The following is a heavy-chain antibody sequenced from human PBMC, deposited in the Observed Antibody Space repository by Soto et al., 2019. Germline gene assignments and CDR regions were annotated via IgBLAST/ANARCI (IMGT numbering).Heavy chain of an antibody. Sequence: QVQLVQSGAEVKKPGASVKVSCKASGYTFTSYGISWVRQAPGQGLEWMGWISAYNGNTNYAQKLQGRVTMTTDTATSTACMELRSLRSDDTAVYYCARVKEEQLVRRYYYYYMDVWGKGTTVTVSS. CDR3: ARVKEEQLVRRYYYYYMDV. J-gene: IGHJ6*03. CDR1: GYTFTSYG. V-gene: IGHV1-18*01. D-gene: IGHD6-13*01. CDR2: ISAYNGNT.